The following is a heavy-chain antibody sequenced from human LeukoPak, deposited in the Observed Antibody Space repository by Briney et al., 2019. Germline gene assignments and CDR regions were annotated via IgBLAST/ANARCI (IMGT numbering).Heavy chain of an antibody. V-gene: IGHV3-33*01. D-gene: IGHD3-10*01. CDR3: GRVIRGCGALDY. Sequence: PGRSVRLSCAPSGFNFFTYGVHWVRQAPGKGLEWVAVIWYDGSNKYYADSVKGRFTLYRDNYKSTLSLQVHSQRAEDTSVFFCGRVIRGCGALDYWGQGTLVTVSS. CDR1: GFNFFTYG. J-gene: IGHJ4*02. CDR2: IWYDGSNK.